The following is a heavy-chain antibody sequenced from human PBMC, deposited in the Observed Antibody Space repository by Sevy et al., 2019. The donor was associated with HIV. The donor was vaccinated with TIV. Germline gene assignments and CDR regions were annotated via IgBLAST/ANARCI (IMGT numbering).Heavy chain of an antibody. Sequence: ASVKVSCKASGYTFTTYYIHWVRQAPGQGLEWMGIINPSYGTTSYAQKFQGRVTVTRETSTSTVYMELSSLGSEDTAVYYCARGGGSCYGKRECWDVFHIWGKGTTVTV. CDR3: ARGGGSCYGKRECWDVFHI. CDR2: INPSYGTT. V-gene: IGHV1-46*01. CDR1: GYTFTTYY. D-gene: IGHD2-15*01. J-gene: IGHJ3*02.